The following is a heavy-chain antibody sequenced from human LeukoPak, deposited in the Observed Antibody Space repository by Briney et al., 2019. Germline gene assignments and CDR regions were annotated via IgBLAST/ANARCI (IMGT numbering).Heavy chain of an antibody. CDR3: ARGGSTNFDY. D-gene: IGHD3-10*01. V-gene: IGHV3-21*01. J-gene: IGHJ4*02. CDR2: ISSSSYI. CDR1: GFTFSSYA. Sequence: PGGSLRLSCAASGFTFSSYAMSWVRQAPGKGLEWVSSISSSSYIYYADSVKGRFTISRDNAKNSLYLRMNSLRAEDTAVYYCARGGSTNFDYWGQGTLVTVSS.